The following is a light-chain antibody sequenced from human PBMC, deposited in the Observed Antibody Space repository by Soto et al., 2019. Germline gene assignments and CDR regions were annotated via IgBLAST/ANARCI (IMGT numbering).Light chain of an antibody. V-gene: IGLV2-14*03. CDR2: GVS. J-gene: IGLJ1*01. Sequence: QSALTQPASVSGSPGQSITISCTGISSDIGSFNYVSWYQHHPGTAPKLIIYGVSNRPSGVSNRFSGSKSGNTASLTISGLQAEEEADYYCSSYTTTSTQVFGTGTKVTVL. CDR1: SSDIGSFNY. CDR3: SSYTTTSTQV.